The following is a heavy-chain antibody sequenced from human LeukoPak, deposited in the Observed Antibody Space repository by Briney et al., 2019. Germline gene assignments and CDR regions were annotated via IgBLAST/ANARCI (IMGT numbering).Heavy chain of an antibody. CDR1: GYTCTSYA. V-gene: IGHV7-4-1*02. CDR2: INTNTGNP. D-gene: IGHD6-19*01. CDR3: ARDLWDPTSYSSGPDDY. Sequence: ASVKVSCKASGYTCTSYAMNWVRQAPGQGLEWMGWINTNTGNPTYAQGFTGRFVFSLDTSVSTAYLQISSLKAEDTAVYYCARDLWDPTSYSSGPDDYWGQGTLVTVSS. J-gene: IGHJ4*02.